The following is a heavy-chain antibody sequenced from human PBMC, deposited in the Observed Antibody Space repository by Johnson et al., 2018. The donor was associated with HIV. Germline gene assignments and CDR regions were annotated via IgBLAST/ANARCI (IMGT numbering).Heavy chain of an antibody. V-gene: IGHV3-66*02. CDR3: SRAPSVGADDAYDI. D-gene: IGHD3-16*01. Sequence: VQLVESGGGVVQPVRSLRLSCAASGFTVSTNYMSWVRQAPGKGLEWVSVIYSGGSTYYADSVKGRFTISRDNSKNTLYLQMNNLGPEDTALYYWSRAPSVGADDAYDIWGQGTMVTVSS. J-gene: IGHJ3*02. CDR2: IYSGGST. CDR1: GFTVSTNY.